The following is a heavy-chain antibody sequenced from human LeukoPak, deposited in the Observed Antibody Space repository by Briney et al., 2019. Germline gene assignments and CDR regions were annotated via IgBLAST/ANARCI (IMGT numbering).Heavy chain of an antibody. Sequence: GEXXXXXHKGSXYRXXNYWIGWGRQRPGKGVEWMGIIYPGESDTRYSPSFQGQVTISVDESINTTYLQWSSLEASDTAMYYCARQYGRPFDYWGQGTLVTVSS. V-gene: IGHV5-51*01. CDR2: IYPGESDT. D-gene: IGHD4-17*01. CDR1: XYRXXNYW. CDR3: ARQYGRPFDY. J-gene: IGHJ4*02.